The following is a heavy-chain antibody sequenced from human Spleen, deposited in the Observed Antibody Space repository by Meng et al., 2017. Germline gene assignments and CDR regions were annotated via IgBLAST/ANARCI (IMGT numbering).Heavy chain of an antibody. CDR1: GFTFSTYP. V-gene: IGHV3-30-3*01. CDR3: AKDAFPMVAPLTAYFDS. CDR2: LSYDGGNT. D-gene: IGHD2-21*02. J-gene: IGHJ4*02. Sequence: GGVVQPGRSLRLSCAASGFTFSTYPMHWVRQAPGKGLEWVAVLSYDGGNTHYTDSVKGRFTISRDNSKITLYLQMNSLRGEDTAVYYCAKDAFPMVAPLTAYFDSWGQGALVTVSS.